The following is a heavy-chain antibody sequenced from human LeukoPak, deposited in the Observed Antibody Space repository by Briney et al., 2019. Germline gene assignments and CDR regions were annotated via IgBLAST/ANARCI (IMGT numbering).Heavy chain of an antibody. D-gene: IGHD1-26*01. CDR1: GFTISSYE. CDR2: ISNRGSNI. Sequence: GGSLRLSCAASGFTISSYEMSWVRQAPGKGLEWVSYISNRGSNIYDADSVKGRFTISRDNARNALQLQMSSLRAEATAFYYCASLPLGTYSDYIASWGQGTLVTVYS. V-gene: IGHV3-48*03. CDR3: ASLPLGTYSDYIAS. J-gene: IGHJ4*02.